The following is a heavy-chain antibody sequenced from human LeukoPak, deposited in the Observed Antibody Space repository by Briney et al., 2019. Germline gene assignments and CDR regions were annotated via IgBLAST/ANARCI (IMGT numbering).Heavy chain of an antibody. J-gene: IGHJ5*02. CDR2: INHSGST. V-gene: IGHV4-34*01. CDR1: GGSFSGYY. D-gene: IGHD3-10*01. CDR3: AGRLGFGELSWFDP. Sequence: SETLSLTCAVYGGSFSGYYWSWIRQPPGKGLEWIGEINHSGSTNYNPSLKSRVTISVDTSKNQLSLKLSSVTAADTAVYYCAGRLGFGELSWFDPWGQGTLVTVSS.